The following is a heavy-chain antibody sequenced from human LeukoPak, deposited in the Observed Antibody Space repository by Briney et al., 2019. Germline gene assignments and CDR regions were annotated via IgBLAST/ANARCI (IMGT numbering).Heavy chain of an antibody. J-gene: IGHJ4*02. V-gene: IGHV4-31*03. CDR1: GGSISSGGYY. CDR3: ARGRIAAAGTVDY. Sequence: SETLSLTCTVSGGSISSGGYYWSWIRQHPGKGLEWIGYIYYSGSTYYNPSLKSRVTISVDTSKNQFSLKLSSVTVADTAVYYCARGRIAAAGTVDYWGQGTLVTVSS. CDR2: IYYSGST. D-gene: IGHD6-13*01.